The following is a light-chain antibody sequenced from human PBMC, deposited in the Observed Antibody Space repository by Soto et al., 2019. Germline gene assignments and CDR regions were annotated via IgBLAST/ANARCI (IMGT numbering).Light chain of an antibody. Sequence: DIQMTQSPSSLSTSVGDRVTITCRASQSISRDLNWYQQQPGKAPKLLIYAASSLQSGVPSRFSGSGSGTDFTLTISSLQREDFATYYCQQSYSNPGTFGQGTKVDIK. V-gene: IGKV1-39*01. CDR1: QSISRD. CDR2: AAS. CDR3: QQSYSNPGT. J-gene: IGKJ1*01.